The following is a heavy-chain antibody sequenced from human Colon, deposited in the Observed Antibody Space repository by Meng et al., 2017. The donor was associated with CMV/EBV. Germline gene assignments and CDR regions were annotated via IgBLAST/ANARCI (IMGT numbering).Heavy chain of an antibody. CDR1: GYTFSDYH. CDR3: ARDPSGSRVPFDY. Sequence: QVQWVQLGAEVKKPGASGKVSCKTSGYTFSDYHIHWVRQAPGQGLEWMGWINSNSGATDYAQKFQGRFTMTRDTSITTVYMELSSLRSDDTAVYYCARDPSGSRVPFDYWGQGSLVTVSS. J-gene: IGHJ4*02. CDR2: INSNSGAT. V-gene: IGHV1-2*02. D-gene: IGHD1-26*01.